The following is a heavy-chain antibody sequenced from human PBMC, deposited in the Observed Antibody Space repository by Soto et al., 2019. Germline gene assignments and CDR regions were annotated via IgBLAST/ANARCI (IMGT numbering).Heavy chain of an antibody. CDR1: GGTFGSYA. CDR3: ARLLRPRRGSSYFDY. Sequence: QVQLVQSGAEVKKPGSSVKVSCKASGGTFGSYAISWVRQAPGQGLEWMGGIIPIFGTANYAQKFQGRVTITADESTITAYMELSSLRSEDTAVYYCARLLRPRRGSSYFDYWGQGTLVTVSS. J-gene: IGHJ4*02. D-gene: IGHD6-6*01. CDR2: IIPIFGTA. V-gene: IGHV1-69*01.